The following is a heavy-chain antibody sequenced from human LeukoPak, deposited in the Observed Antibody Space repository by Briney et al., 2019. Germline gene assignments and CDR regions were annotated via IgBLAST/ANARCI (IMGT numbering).Heavy chain of an antibody. V-gene: IGHV3-64D*06. CDR3: VKGSESYYDSKSDY. CDR2: ISSNGDSI. D-gene: IGHD3-22*01. CDR1: GFSISSYA. J-gene: IGHJ4*02. Sequence: GGSLRLSCAASGFSISSYAMSWVRQAPGRGLESVSGISSNGDSIYYTDSVKGRFAISRDNSKNTLYLQMTSLRADDAAVYYCVKGSESYYDSKSDYWGQGTLVTVSS.